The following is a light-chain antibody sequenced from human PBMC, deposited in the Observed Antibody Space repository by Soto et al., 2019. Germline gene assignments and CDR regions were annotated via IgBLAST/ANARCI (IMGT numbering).Light chain of an antibody. V-gene: IGLV2-14*01. CDR1: SGDVGAYNF. CDR2: DVT. J-gene: IGLJ2*01. Sequence: QSALTQPASVSGSPGQSITISCAGTSGDVGAYNFVTWFQQHPGKVPKLIIYDVTDRPSGVSDRFSGSKSGNTASLTISGLRAEDEADYYCGSYTTINTMIFGGGTKLTVL. CDR3: GSYTTINTMI.